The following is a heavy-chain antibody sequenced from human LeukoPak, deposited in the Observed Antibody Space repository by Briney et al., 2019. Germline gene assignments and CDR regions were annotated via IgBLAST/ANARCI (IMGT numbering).Heavy chain of an antibody. CDR3: AREVGGDYDALDY. CDR1: GGSISSSSYY. Sequence: SETLSLTCTVSGGSISSSSYYWGWIRQPPGKGLEWIGSTYYSGSTYYNPSLKSRVTISVDKSKNQFSLNLNSVTAADTAVYYCAREVGGDYDALDYWGQGTLVTVSS. D-gene: IGHD4-17*01. V-gene: IGHV4-39*07. CDR2: TYYSGST. J-gene: IGHJ4*02.